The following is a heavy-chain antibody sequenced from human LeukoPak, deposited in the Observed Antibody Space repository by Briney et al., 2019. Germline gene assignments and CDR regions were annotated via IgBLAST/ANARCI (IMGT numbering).Heavy chain of an antibody. D-gene: IGHD2-2*01. CDR2: IYYSGST. CDR3: ARSVVPASRAIFDY. Sequence: PSQTLSLTCTVSGGSISSGGYYWSWIRQHPGKGLEWIGYIYYSGSTYYNPSLKSRVTISVDTSKNQFSLKLSSVTAADTAVYYCARSVVPASRAIFDYWGQGTLVTVSS. V-gene: IGHV4-31*03. J-gene: IGHJ4*02. CDR1: GGSISSGGYY.